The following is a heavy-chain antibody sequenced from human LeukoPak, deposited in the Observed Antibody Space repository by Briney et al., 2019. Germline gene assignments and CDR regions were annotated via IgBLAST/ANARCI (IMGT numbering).Heavy chain of an antibody. CDR2: ISGSGGST. D-gene: IGHD4-17*01. J-gene: IGHJ4*02. CDR1: GFTFSSYA. V-gene: IGHV3-23*01. CDR3: AKFGNGDHNFFGY. Sequence: GGSLRLSCAASGFTFSSYAMSWVRQAPGKGPEWVSAISGSGGSTYYADSVKGRFTISRDNSKNTLYLQMNSLRAEDTAVYYCAKFGNGDHNFFGYWGQGTLVTVSS.